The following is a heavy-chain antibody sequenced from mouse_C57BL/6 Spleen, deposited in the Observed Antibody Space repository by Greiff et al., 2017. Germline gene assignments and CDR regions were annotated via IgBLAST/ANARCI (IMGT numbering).Heavy chain of an antibody. J-gene: IGHJ2*01. CDR3: ARYGNYYFDY. CDR2: IDPSDSYT. D-gene: IGHD2-1*01. CDR1: GYTFTSYW. V-gene: IGHV1-59*01. Sequence: QVQLQQPGAELVRPGTSVKLSCKASGYTFTSYWMHWVKQRPGQGLEWIGVIDPSDSYTNYNQKFKGKATLTVDTSSSTAYMQLSSLTSEYSAVYYCARYGNYYFDYWGQGTTLTVSS.